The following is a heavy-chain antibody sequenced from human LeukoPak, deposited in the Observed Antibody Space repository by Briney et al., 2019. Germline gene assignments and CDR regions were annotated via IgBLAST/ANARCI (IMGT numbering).Heavy chain of an antibody. CDR1: GGSISSSSYY. D-gene: IGHD2-15*01. CDR2: IYYSGST. V-gene: IGHV4-39*07. J-gene: IGHJ4*02. CDR3: ARERGYCSGGSCYAHNTTPGEPDY. Sequence: PSETLSLTCTVSGGSISSSSYYWGWIRQPPGKGLEWIGSIYYSGSTYYNPSLKSRVTISVDTSKNQFSLKLSSVTAADTAVYYCARERGYCSGGSCYAHNTTPGEPDYWGQGTLVTVSS.